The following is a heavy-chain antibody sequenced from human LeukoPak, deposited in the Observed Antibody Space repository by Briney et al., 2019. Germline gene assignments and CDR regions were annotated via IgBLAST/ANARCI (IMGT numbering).Heavy chain of an antibody. V-gene: IGHV3-21*03. D-gene: IGHD6-19*01. CDR1: GFPFSTFS. CDR3: ARDRGSGWYGDLGY. Sequence: PGGSLRLSCAASGFPFSTFSMNWVRQAPGKGLEWVSSISGISGYIFYGDSVKGRFTTSRDNAKNLLYLQMDSLRVEDTAVYLCARDRGSGWYGDLGYWGQRTLVTVSS. CDR2: ISGISGYI. J-gene: IGHJ4*02.